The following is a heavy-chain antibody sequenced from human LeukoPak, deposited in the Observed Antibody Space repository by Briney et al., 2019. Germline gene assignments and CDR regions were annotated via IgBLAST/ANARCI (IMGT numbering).Heavy chain of an antibody. Sequence: SETLSLTCTVSGGSISSYYWSWIWQPAGKGLEWIGRIYTSGSTNYNPSLKSRVTMSVDTSKNQFSLKLSSVTAADTAVYYCARNIWFGESADAFDIWGQGTMVTVSS. V-gene: IGHV4-4*07. CDR2: IYTSGST. CDR1: GGSISSYY. CDR3: ARNIWFGESADAFDI. D-gene: IGHD3-10*01. J-gene: IGHJ3*02.